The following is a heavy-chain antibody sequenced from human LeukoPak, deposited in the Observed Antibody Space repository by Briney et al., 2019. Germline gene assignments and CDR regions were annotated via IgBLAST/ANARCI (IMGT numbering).Heavy chain of an antibody. J-gene: IGHJ5*02. CDR2: INPNSGGT. Sequence: ASVKVSCKASGYTFTDHYMHWVRQAPGQGLEWMGWINPNSGGTKYAQKFQGRVTMTGDTSISTAYMELNRLRSDDTAVYYCARGHMIRGLIWFDPWGQGTLVTVSS. V-gene: IGHV1-2*02. CDR3: ARGHMIRGLIWFDP. D-gene: IGHD3-10*01. CDR1: GYTFTDHY.